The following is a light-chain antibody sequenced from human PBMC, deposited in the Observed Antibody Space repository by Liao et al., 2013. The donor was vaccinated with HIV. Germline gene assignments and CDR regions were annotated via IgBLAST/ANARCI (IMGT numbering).Light chain of an antibody. CDR2: YDR. CDR3: QVWDSSSQNVV. Sequence: SYELTQPPSVSVAPGKTARITCGGNNIGSKSVHWYQQKPGQAPVLVIYYDRDRPSGIPERFSGANSGDTATLTISRVEAGDEADFYCQVWDSSSQNVVFGGGTKLTVL. V-gene: IGLV3-21*04. J-gene: IGLJ2*01. CDR1: NIGSKS.